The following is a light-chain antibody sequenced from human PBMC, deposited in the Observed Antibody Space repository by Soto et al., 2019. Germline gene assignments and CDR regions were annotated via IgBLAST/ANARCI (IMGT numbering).Light chain of an antibody. CDR3: LLSYSGARVRG. V-gene: IGLV7-46*01. CDR1: TGAVTSGHY. Sequence: QAVVTQEPSLTVSPGGTVTLTCGSSTGAVTSGHYPYWFQQKPGQAPRTLIYDTSNKHSWTPARFSGSLLGGKAALTLSGAQPEDEAEYYCLLSYSGARVRGFGTGTKVTVL. J-gene: IGLJ1*01. CDR2: DTS.